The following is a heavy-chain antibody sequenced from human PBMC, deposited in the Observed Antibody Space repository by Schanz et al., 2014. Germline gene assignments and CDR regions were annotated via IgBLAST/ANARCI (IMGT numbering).Heavy chain of an antibody. CDR3: AKVRYSSGWRGDYFDE. J-gene: IGHJ4*02. CDR1: GFMFSSYG. CDR2: ISASGGDT. V-gene: IGHV3-23*01. D-gene: IGHD6-25*01. Sequence: EVHLLESGGGVVQPGRSLRLSCAASGFMFSSYGMHWVRQAPGKGLEWLSVISASGGDTYYADSVKGRFTISRDNSKNTLYLQMNSLRAEDTAVYYCAKVRYSSGWRGDYFDEWGQGTLVTVAS.